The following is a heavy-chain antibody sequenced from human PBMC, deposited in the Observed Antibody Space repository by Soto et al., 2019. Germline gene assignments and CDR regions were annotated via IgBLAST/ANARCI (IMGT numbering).Heavy chain of an antibody. CDR3: ARGGGTIGAPLP. J-gene: IGHJ5*02. D-gene: IGHD3-3*01. Sequence: SSVKVSCKASGYTFTGYFIHWVRQAPGQGLEWVGYINPNSGATKYAPRFQGRVTMTSDTSIRTAYMDLSNLRSDDTAVYYCARGGGTIGAPLPWGPGTLVTVSS. CDR2: INPNSGAT. CDR1: GYTFTGYF. V-gene: IGHV1-2*02.